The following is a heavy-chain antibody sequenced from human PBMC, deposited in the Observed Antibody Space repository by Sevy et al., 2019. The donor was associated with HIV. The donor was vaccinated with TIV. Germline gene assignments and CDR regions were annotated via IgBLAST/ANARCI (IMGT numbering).Heavy chain of an antibody. CDR1: GGSISSSSYY. J-gene: IGHJ4*02. V-gene: IGHV4-39*07. CDR3: ARERAGSSSSGNYFDY. D-gene: IGHD6-6*01. Sequence: SETLSLTCTVSGGSISSSSYYWGWIRQPPGKGLEWIGEINHSGSTNYNPSLKSRVTISVDTSKNQFSLKLSSVTAADTAVYYCARERAGSSSSGNYFDYWGQGTLVTVSS. CDR2: INHSGST.